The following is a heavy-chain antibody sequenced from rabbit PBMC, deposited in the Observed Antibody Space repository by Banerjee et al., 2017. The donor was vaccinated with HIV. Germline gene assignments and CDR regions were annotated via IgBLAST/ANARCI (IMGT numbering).Heavy chain of an antibody. CDR1: GFSFSSRYW. D-gene: IGHD1-1*01. CDR3: ARHAASSGYAGDL. V-gene: IGHV1S40*01. J-gene: IGHJ3*01. CDR2: IYTGGNT. Sequence: QSLEESGGDLVKPGASLTLTCTASGFSFSSRYWICWVRQAPGKGLEWIGTIYTGGNTYYASWAKGRFTISKTSSTTVTLQMTSLTAADTATYFCARHAASSGYAGDLWGQGTLVTVS.